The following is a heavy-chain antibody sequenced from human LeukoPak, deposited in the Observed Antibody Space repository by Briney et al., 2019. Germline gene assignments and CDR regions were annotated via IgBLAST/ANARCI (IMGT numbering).Heavy chain of an antibody. J-gene: IGHJ4*02. CDR3: ARSVVVAAPCDY. D-gene: IGHD2-15*01. CDR2: IYYSGST. CDR1: GGSISSSSYY. Sequence: SETLSLTCTVSGGSISSSSYYWGWIRQPPGKGLEWIGSIYYSGSTYYNPSLKSRVTISVDTSKNQFSLKLSFVTAADTAVYYCARSVVVAAPCDYWGQGTLVTVSS. V-gene: IGHV4-39*07.